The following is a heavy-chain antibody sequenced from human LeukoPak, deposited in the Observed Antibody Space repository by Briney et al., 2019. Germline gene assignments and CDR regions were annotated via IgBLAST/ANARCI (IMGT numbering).Heavy chain of an antibody. V-gene: IGHV3-23*01. CDR2: ITSSGGGT. D-gene: IGHD3-22*01. J-gene: IGHJ4*02. CDR1: GFTFNIYA. Sequence: GGSLRLSCAASGFTFNIYAMSWVRQAPGKGLEWVSCITSSGGGTFYADSVKDRCTIPRDNSKNTLYLKMSRLRAEDTAVYYCAKDRPNYHENNGHYYRPNGDYWGQGTLVTVSS. CDR3: AKDRPNYHENNGHYYRPNGDY.